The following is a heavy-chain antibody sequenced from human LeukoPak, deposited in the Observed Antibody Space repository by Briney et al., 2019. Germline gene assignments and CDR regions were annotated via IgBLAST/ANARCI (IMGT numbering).Heavy chain of an antibody. V-gene: IGHV4-30-4*08. CDR2: IYYSGST. CDR3: ARDLGSGYYIDY. Sequence: PSETLSLTCTVSGGSISSGDYYWSWIRQPPGKGLEWIGYIYYSGSTYYNPSLKSRVTISVDTSKNQFSLKLSSVTAADTAVYYCARDLGSGYYIDYWGQGTLVTVSS. CDR1: GGSISSGDYY. D-gene: IGHD3-22*01. J-gene: IGHJ4*02.